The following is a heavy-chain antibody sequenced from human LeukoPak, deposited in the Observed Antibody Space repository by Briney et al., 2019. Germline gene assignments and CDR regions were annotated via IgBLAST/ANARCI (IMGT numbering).Heavy chain of an antibody. CDR1: GFTFSNYA. D-gene: IGHD1-26*01. Sequence: GGSLRLSCAASGFTFSNYAIHWVRQAPGKGLEWVAVISYDGSTKYNADSVKGRFTISRDNSKNTLYLQMNSLRAEDTAVYYCAKAGSIKFDYWGQGTLVTVSS. J-gene: IGHJ4*02. CDR3: AKAGSIKFDY. V-gene: IGHV3-30*04. CDR2: ISYDGSTK.